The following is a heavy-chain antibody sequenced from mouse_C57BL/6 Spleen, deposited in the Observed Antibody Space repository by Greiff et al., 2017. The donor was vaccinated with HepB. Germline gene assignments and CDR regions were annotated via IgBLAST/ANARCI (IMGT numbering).Heavy chain of an antibody. CDR3: ARTITKYFDV. Sequence: QVHVKQSGAELVRPGASVKLSCKASGYTFTDYYINWVKQRPGQGLEWIARIYPGSGNTYYNEKFKGKATLTAEKSSSTAYMQLSSLTSEDSAVYFCARTITKYFDVWGTGTTVTVSS. CDR2: IYPGSGNT. J-gene: IGHJ1*03. V-gene: IGHV1-76*01. D-gene: IGHD2-4*01. CDR1: GYTFTDYY.